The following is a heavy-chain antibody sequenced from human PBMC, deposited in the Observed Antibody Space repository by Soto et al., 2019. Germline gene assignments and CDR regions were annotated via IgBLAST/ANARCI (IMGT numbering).Heavy chain of an antibody. CDR2: IKQDGSEK. CDR3: ARGRGMDV. Sequence: GGSLRLSCAASGFTVSSNYMSWVRQAPGKGLEWAANIKQDGSEKYYVDSVKGRFTISRDNAKNSLYLQMNSLRAEDTAVYYCARGRGMDVWGQGTTVTVSS. V-gene: IGHV3-7*01. J-gene: IGHJ6*02. CDR1: GFTVSSNY.